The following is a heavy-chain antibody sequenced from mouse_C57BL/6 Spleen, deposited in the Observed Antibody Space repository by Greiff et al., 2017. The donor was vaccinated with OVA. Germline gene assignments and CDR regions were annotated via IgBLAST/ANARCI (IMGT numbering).Heavy chain of an antibody. CDR2: ISDGGSYT. J-gene: IGHJ2*01. CDR3: ATYSSRYYFDY. V-gene: IGHV5-4*03. D-gene: IGHD1-1*01. Sequence: EVKLMESGGGLVKPGGSLKLSCAASGFTFSSYAMSWVRQTPEKRLEWVATISDGGSYTYYPDNVKGRFTISRDNAKNNLYLQMSHLKSEDTAMYYCATYSSRYYFDYWGQGTTLTVSS. CDR1: GFTFSSYA.